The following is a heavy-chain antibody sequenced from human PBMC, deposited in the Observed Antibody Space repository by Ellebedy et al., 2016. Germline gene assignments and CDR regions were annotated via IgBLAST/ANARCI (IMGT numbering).Heavy chain of an antibody. CDR1: GGSISSSSYY. Sequence: SETLSLTCTVSGGSISSSSYYWGWIRQPPGKGLEWIGSIYYSGSTYYNPYLKSRVTISVDTSKNQFSLKLSSVTAADTAVYYCAREGRGWSDYWGQGTLVTVSS. CDR2: IYYSGST. CDR3: AREGRGWSDY. J-gene: IGHJ4*02. V-gene: IGHV4-39*07. D-gene: IGHD6-19*01.